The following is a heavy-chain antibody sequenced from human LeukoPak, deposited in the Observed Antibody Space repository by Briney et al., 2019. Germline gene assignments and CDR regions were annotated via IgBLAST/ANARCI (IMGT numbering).Heavy chain of an antibody. Sequence: GGSLRLSCAASGFTVSSNYMSWVRQAPGKGLEWVSVIYSGGSTYYADSVKGRFTISRDNSKNTLYLQMNSLRAEDTAVYYGAGIVGADLSFDYWGQGTLVTVSS. CDR1: GFTVSSNY. D-gene: IGHD1-26*01. CDR3: AGIVGADLSFDY. CDR2: IYSGGST. V-gene: IGHV3-53*01. J-gene: IGHJ4*02.